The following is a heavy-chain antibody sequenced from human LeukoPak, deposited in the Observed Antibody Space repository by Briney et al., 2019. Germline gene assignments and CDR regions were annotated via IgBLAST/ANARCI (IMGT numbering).Heavy chain of an antibody. CDR3: ARGRIYCSSTSCYTPWFDP. CDR1: GGSISSGGYY. J-gene: IGHJ5*02. V-gene: IGHV4-30-2*01. D-gene: IGHD2-2*02. CDR2: IYHSGST. Sequence: SETLSLTCTVSGGSISSGGYYWSWIRQPPGKGLEWIGYIYHSGSTYYNPSLKSRVTISVDRSKNQFSLKLSSVTAADTAVYYCARGRIYCSSTSCYTPWFDPWGQGTLVTVSS.